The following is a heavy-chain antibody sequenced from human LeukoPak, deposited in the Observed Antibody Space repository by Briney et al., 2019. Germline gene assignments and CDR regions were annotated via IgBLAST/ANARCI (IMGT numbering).Heavy chain of an antibody. CDR1: GVSISSYY. D-gene: IGHD2-2*01. CDR2: IYTSGST. J-gene: IGHJ5*02. V-gene: IGHV4-4*07. CDR3: AAVAPAYNCFDP. Sequence: SETLSLTCTVSGVSISSYYWSWIRQPAGKGLEWIGRIYTSGSTNYNPSLMGRVTISVDTPKNQFFLMLTSVTAADTAVYYCAAVAPAYNCFDPWGQGTLVTVSS.